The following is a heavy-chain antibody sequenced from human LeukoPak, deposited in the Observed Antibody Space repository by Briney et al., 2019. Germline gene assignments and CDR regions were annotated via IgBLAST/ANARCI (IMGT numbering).Heavy chain of an antibody. CDR1: GGPISSYY. D-gene: IGHD6-13*01. CDR3: ARGRYVTTRGGAAAGFLDY. CDR2: INHGGST. Sequence: SETLSLTCTVSGGPISSYYWSWIRQPPGKGLEWIGEINHGGSTNYNPSLKSRVTISVDTSQNQFSLRLSSVTAADTAVYYCARGRYVTTRGGAAAGFLDYWGQGTLVTVST. J-gene: IGHJ4*02. V-gene: IGHV4-34*01.